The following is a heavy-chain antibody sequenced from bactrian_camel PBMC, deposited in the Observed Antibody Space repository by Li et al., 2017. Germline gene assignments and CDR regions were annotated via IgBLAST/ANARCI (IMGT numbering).Heavy chain of an antibody. D-gene: IGHD1*01. V-gene: IGHV3S40*01. Sequence: DVQLVESGGGLVQAGGSLRLSCAASGFTFSLYQMSWVRQAPEKEREGVAAISPGGGTTVYADSVKGRFTISIDNSKNTLYLQMNSLRADDSAMYYCAIGLFADFGLGLGTQVTVS. J-gene: IGHJ4*01. CDR2: ISPGGGTT. CDR1: GFTFSLYQ.